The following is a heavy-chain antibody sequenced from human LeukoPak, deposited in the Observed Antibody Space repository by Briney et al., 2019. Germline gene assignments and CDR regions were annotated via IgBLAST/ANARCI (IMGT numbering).Heavy chain of an antibody. CDR3: ARDQYYDVSTYYEIDY. V-gene: IGHV4-34*01. Sequence: SETLSLTCAVYGGSFSNYYWTWIRQPPGKGLEWIGEINHSGSTNYNPSLKSRVTILVDTSKNQFSLKMTSVTAADTAVYYCARDQYYDVSTYYEIDYWGQGTLVTVSS. CDR2: INHSGST. D-gene: IGHD3-22*01. CDR1: GGSFSNYY. J-gene: IGHJ4*02.